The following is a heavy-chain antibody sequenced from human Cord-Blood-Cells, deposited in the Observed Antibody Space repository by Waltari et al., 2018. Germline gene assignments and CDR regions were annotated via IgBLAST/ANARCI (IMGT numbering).Heavy chain of an antibody. CDR1: GCTFSSYA. CDR2: MSYDGSNK. V-gene: IGHV3-30*04. J-gene: IGHJ5*02. CDR3: ARGASGDWFDP. D-gene: IGHD7-27*01. Sequence: QVQLVESGGGVVQPGRSLRLSCAASGCTFSSYAMHVVRPAPGKWLALVAVMSYDGSNKYYADSVKGRFTISRDNSKNTLYLQMNSLRSDDTAVYSCARGASGDWFDPWGQGTLVTVSS.